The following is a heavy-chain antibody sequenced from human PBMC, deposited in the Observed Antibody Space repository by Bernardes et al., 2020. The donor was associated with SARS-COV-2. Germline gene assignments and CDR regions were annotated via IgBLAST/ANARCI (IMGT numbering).Heavy chain of an antibody. CDR1: GFTVRSTY. CDR2: IYSGGST. CDR3: ATCSTSCYRYAFDI. J-gene: IGHJ3*02. Sequence: GGSLRLSCAASGFTVRSTYMSWVRQAPGQGLEWVSVIYSGGSTYYADSVKGRFTISRHNSKNTLYLQMNSLRAEDTAVYYCATCSTSCYRYAFDIWGQGTMVTGSS. D-gene: IGHD2-2*01. V-gene: IGHV3-53*04.